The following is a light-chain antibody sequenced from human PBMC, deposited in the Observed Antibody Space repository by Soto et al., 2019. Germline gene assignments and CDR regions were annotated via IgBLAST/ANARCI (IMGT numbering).Light chain of an antibody. Sequence: DIEMIQSPSSLSASVGDRVTITCRASQVIDRWLAWYQQKPGKAPKLLIYATSSLQSGVPSRFSCSGSGTYFSLTISSLQPEDLATYYCKQSKSCPLTFDGGTKVEIK. V-gene: IGKV1-12*01. CDR3: KQSKSCPLT. CDR1: QVIDRW. J-gene: IGKJ4*01. CDR2: ATS.